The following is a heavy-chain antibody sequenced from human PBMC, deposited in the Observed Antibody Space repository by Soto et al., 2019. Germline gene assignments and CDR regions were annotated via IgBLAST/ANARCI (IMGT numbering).Heavy chain of an antibody. Sequence: SETLSLTCTVSGGSISGSHYHWGWIRQPPGKGLEWIGSIHYSGRVFYKSSLLGRVTISVDTSKNQFSLDLNSVTATDTAVYYCALTPTIEVAGPDFWGQGTLVTVSS. CDR3: ALTPTIEVAGPDF. D-gene: IGHD6-19*01. V-gene: IGHV4-39*01. J-gene: IGHJ4*02. CDR2: IHYSGRV. CDR1: GGSISGSHYH.